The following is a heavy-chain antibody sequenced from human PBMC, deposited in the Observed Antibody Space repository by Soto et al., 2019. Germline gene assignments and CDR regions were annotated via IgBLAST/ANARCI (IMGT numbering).Heavy chain of an antibody. J-gene: IGHJ4*02. CDR3: ARAHSSTSCKFDY. V-gene: IGHV4-31*03. CDR1: GGSISSGGYY. D-gene: IGHD2-2*01. CDR2: IYYSGST. Sequence: SETLSLTCTVSGGSISSGGYYWSWIRQHPGKGLEWIGYIYYSGSTYYNPSLKSRVTISVDTSKNQFSLKLSSVTAADTAVYYCARAHSSTSCKFDYWGQETLVTVSS.